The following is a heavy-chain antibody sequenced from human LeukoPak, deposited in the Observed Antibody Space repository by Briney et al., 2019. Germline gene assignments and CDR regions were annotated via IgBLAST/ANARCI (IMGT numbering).Heavy chain of an antibody. Sequence: SETLSLTCTVSDGSISSSSYYWGWIRQPPGKGLEWIGTIYYSGSTNYNPSLKSRVTISLDTSRNQFSLKLGSVTAADTAVYYCARRARATAGGDYFDYWGQGTLVTVSS. CDR2: IYYSGST. V-gene: IGHV4-39*07. J-gene: IGHJ4*02. CDR3: ARRARATAGGDYFDY. D-gene: IGHD6-13*01. CDR1: DGSISSSSYY.